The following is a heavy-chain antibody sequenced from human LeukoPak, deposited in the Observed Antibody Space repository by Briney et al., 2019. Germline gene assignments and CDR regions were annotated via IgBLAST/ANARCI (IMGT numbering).Heavy chain of an antibody. Sequence: GGSLRVSCAASGFTFSSYWMSWVRQAPGKGLEWVANIKQDGSEKYYVDSVKGRFTISRDNAKTSLYLQMNSLRAEDTAVYYCARVEVVMAAYFDYWGQGTLVTVSS. V-gene: IGHV3-7*01. CDR1: GFTFSSYW. CDR3: ARVEVVMAAYFDY. CDR2: IKQDGSEK. J-gene: IGHJ4*02. D-gene: IGHD2-21*01.